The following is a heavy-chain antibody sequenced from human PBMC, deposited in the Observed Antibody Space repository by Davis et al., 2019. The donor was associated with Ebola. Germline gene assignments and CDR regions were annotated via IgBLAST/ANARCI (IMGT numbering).Heavy chain of an antibody. CDR3: ARGDSHAFDI. CDR2: IKQDGSEK. V-gene: IGHV3-7*01. Sequence: PGGSLRLSCAASGFTSSTYWMTWVRQAPGKGLEWVANIKQDGSEKYYADSVKGRFTISRDNAKNTLYLQMNSLRAEDTAVYYCARGDSHAFDIWGQGTMVTVSS. CDR1: GFTSSTYW. J-gene: IGHJ3*02.